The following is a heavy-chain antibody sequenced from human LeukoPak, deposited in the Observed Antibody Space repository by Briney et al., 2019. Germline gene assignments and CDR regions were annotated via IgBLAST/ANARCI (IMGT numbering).Heavy chain of an antibody. V-gene: IGHV3-21*01. CDR2: ITSRSSYI. CDR3: AREFRDKVATMAFDY. Sequence: GGSLRLSCAASGFTFSTYSMNWVRQAPGKGMEWVSTITSRSSYIYYADSVKGRFTISRDNAKNSLYLQMNSLRAEDTAVYYCAREFRDKVATMAFDYWGQGTLVTVAS. J-gene: IGHJ4*02. D-gene: IGHD5-12*01. CDR1: GFTFSTYS.